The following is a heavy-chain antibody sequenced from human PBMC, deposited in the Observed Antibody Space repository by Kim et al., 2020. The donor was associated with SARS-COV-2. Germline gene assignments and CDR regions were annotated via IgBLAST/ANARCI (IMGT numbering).Heavy chain of an antibody. CDR3: ARRRITIFGVVNEIDY. V-gene: IGHV4-31*03. J-gene: IGHJ4*02. D-gene: IGHD3-3*01. Sequence: SETLSLTCTVSGGSISSGGYYWSWIRQHPGKGLEWIGYIYYSGSNYYNPSLKSRVTISVDTSKNQFALKLSSVTAAGTAVYYCARRRITIFGVVNEIDYWGQGTLVTVSS. CDR2: IYYSGSN. CDR1: GGSISSGGYY.